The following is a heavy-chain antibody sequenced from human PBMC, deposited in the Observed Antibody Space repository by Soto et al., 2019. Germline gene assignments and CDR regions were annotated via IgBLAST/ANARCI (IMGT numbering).Heavy chain of an antibody. CDR2: IKQDGSEK. J-gene: IGHJ6*02. D-gene: IGHD3-3*01. CDR1: GFTFSSYW. CDR3: ARGSPYDFWSGPQVSYYYGMDV. Sequence: PGGSLRLSCAASGFTFSSYWMSWVRQAPGKGLEWVANIKQDGSEKYYVDSVKGRFTISRDNAKNSLYLQMNSLRAEDTAVYYCARGSPYDFWSGPQVSYYYGMDVWGQGTTVTVSS. V-gene: IGHV3-7*05.